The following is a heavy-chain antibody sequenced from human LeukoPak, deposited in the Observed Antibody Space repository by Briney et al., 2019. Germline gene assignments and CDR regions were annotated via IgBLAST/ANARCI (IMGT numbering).Heavy chain of an antibody. CDR3: ARRRGDLTGYYTDY. J-gene: IGHJ4*02. Sequence: SETLSLTCTVSGGSISNSSYYWGWIRQPPGKGLEWIGSIYYSGSTYYNPSLKSRVTISVDTSKNQFSLKLSSVTAADTAVYYCARRRGDLTGYYTDYWGQGTLVTVSS. V-gene: IGHV4-39*01. D-gene: IGHD3-9*01. CDR2: IYYSGST. CDR1: GGSISNSSYY.